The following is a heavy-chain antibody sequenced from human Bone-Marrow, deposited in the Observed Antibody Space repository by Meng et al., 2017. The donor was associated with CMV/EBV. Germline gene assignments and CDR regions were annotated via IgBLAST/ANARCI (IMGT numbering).Heavy chain of an antibody. D-gene: IGHD4-17*01. CDR3: AKWGGDYGDG. V-gene: IGHV3-23*03. CDR2: IYTGSTNT. CDR1: GFTFSNYA. J-gene: IGHJ4*02. Sequence: GESLKISCAASGFTFSNYAMSWVRQAPGKGLEWVSVIYTGSTNTYYADSVKGRFTISRDTSKNTLYLQMSSLRAEDTAVYYCAKWGGDYGDGWGQGTLVPVSS.